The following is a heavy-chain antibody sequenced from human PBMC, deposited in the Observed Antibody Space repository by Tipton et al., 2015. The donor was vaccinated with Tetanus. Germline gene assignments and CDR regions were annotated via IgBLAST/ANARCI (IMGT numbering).Heavy chain of an antibody. CDR3: AKGQGHVHMEVANVDDAFDF. Sequence: SLRLSCAGSGFNFSNYAISWVRQAAGKGLELVSGLDGSGSNTYYAITVKGLFTISRDNSQTTLFLHMNSLRAEGTAVYYCAKGQGHVHMEVANVDDAFDFWGQGTMVPVSS. CDR1: GFNFSNYA. V-gene: IGHV3-23*05. D-gene: IGHD2-21*01. CDR2: LDGSGSNT. J-gene: IGHJ3*01.